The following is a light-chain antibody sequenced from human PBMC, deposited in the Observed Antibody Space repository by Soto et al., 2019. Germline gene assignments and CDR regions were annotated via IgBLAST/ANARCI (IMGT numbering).Light chain of an antibody. CDR2: EVT. V-gene: IGLV2-23*02. CDR1: SSDVGSYNL. J-gene: IGLJ2*01. CDR3: CSFAGYRTVV. Sequence: QSALTQPASVSGSPGQSITISCTGTSSDVGSYNLVSWYQHHPGKAPKLMIFEVTKRPSGVSNRFSGSKSGNTASLTISGLQAEDEADYYFCSFAGYRTVVFGGGTKVTVL.